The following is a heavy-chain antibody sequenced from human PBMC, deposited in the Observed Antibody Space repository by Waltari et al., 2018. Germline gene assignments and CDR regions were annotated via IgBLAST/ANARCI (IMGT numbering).Heavy chain of an antibody. CDR1: GGSFSGYY. J-gene: IGHJ4*02. CDR2: INRSGST. Sequence: QVQLQQWGAGLLKPSETLSLTCAVYGGSFSGYYWSWIRQPPGKGMEWIGEINRSGSTNYNPSLKSRVTISVDTSKNQFSLKLSSVTAADTAVYYCARGRGYDSSGLPRRSYWGQGTLVTVSS. V-gene: IGHV4-34*01. D-gene: IGHD3-22*01. CDR3: ARGRGYDSSGLPRRSY.